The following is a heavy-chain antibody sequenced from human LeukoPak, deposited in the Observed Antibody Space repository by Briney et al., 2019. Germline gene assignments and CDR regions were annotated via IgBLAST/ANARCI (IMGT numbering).Heavy chain of an antibody. Sequence: GGSLRLSCAASGFTFSSYWMSWVRQAPGKGLEWVSGISWNSGSIGYADSVKGRFTISRDNAKNSLYLQMNSLRAEDTALYYCAKGDYWGQGTLVTVSS. CDR1: GFTFSSYW. CDR2: ISWNSGSI. J-gene: IGHJ4*02. V-gene: IGHV3-9*01. CDR3: AKGDY.